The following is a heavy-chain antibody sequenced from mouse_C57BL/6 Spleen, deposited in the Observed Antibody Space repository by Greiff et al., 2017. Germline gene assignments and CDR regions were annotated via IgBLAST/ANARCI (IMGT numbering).Heavy chain of an antibody. V-gene: IGHV5-9-1*02. CDR2: ISSGGDYI. CDR3: TRVNSNLYYYAMDY. Sequence: EVNLVESGEGLVKPGGSLKLSCAASGFTFSSYAMSWVRQTPEKRLEWVAYISSGGDYIYYADTVKGRFTISRDNARNTLYLQMSSLKSEDTAMYYCTRVNSNLYYYAMDYWGQGTSVTVSS. D-gene: IGHD2-5*01. J-gene: IGHJ4*01. CDR1: GFTFSSYA.